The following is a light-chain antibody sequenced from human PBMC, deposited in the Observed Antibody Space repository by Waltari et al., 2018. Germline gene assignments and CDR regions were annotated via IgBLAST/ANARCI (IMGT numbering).Light chain of an antibody. CDR3: QSYDSGVI. CDR1: SGSIASHY. Sequence: NFILTQPHSVSESPGKTVTISCTRRSGSIASHYVQWYQQRPGSAPTTVIYEDNRRPSGVPDRFSGSIDSSSNSASLTISGLKTEDEADYYCQSYDSGVIFGGGTKLTVL. CDR2: EDN. J-gene: IGLJ2*01. V-gene: IGLV6-57*03.